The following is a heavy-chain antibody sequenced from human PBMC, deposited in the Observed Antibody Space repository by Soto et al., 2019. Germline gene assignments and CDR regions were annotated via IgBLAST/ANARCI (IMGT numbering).Heavy chain of an antibody. CDR3: ARGATVRIYYYYYGMDV. V-gene: IGHV1-69*13. J-gene: IGHJ6*02. D-gene: IGHD4-17*01. CDR1: GGTFSSYA. Sequence: GASVKVSCKASGGTFSSYAISWVRQAPGQGLEWMGGIIPIFGTANYAQKFQGRVTITADESTSTAYMELSSLRSEDTAVYYCARGATVRIYYYYYGMDVWGQGTTVTVS. CDR2: IIPIFGTA.